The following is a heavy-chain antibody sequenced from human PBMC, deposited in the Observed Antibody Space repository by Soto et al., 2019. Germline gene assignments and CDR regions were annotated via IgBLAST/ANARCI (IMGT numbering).Heavy chain of an antibody. CDR3: ARDSLIVVVIPEGAFDI. CDR1: GYTFTSYY. V-gene: IGHV3-30-3*01. D-gene: IGHD3-22*01. Sequence: SCKASGYTFTSYYMHWVRQAPGKGLEWVAVISYDGSNKYYADSVKGRFTISRDNSKNTLYLQMNSLRAEDTAVYYCARDSLIVVVIPEGAFDIWGQ. J-gene: IGHJ3*02. CDR2: ISYDGSNK.